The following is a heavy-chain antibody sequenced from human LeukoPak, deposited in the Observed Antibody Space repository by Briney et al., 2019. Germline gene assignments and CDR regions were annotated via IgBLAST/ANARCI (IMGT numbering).Heavy chain of an antibody. D-gene: IGHD2-8*01. CDR2: IWYDGSKK. CDR3: VRAVEVSARGYFDL. CDR1: GFTFSSYG. V-gene: IGHV3-33*01. Sequence: GGSLRLSCAASGFTFSSYGMEWVRQAPGKGLEWLTVIWYDGSKKYYADSVKGRFTISRDNSNNMVDLQMNSLRVEDTAVYYCVRAVEVSARGYFDLWGRSTLVTVSS. J-gene: IGHJ2*01.